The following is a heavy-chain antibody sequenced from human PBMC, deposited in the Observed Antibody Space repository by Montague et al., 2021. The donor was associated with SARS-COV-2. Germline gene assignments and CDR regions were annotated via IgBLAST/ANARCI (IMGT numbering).Heavy chain of an antibody. V-gene: IGHV4-4*07. J-gene: IGHJ6*02. D-gene: IGHD6-19*01. CDR3: ARESGYSSGGRDGYGMDV. CDR1: GGSLSNYY. Sequence: SETLSLTCTVSGGSLSNYYWTWIRQPAGKGLEWIGRLYTSGSTTYNPSPNSRVTISVDTSKNQFSLNVTSVTAADTAIYYCARESGYSSGGRDGYGMDVWGQGTTVTVSS. CDR2: LYTSGST.